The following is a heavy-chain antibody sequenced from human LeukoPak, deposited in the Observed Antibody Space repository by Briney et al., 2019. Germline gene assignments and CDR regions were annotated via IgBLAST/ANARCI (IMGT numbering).Heavy chain of an antibody. CDR2: IYSSGST. CDR1: GASISNYY. CDR3: AREWELYGPWFDP. V-gene: IGHV4-4*07. J-gene: IGHJ5*02. Sequence: SETLSLTCTVSGASISNYYWSWIRQSAGEGLEWIGRIYSSGSTNYNPSLKSRVTISVDTSKNQFSLKLSAVTAAYTAVYYCAREWELYGPWFDPWGQGTLVTVSS. D-gene: IGHD1-26*01.